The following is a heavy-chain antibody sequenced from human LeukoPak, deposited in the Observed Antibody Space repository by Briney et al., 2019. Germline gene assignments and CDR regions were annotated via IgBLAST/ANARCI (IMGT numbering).Heavy chain of an antibody. D-gene: IGHD2-2*01. CDR1: GFTFSSYS. CDR2: ISSSSSTI. J-gene: IGHJ4*02. V-gene: IGHV3-48*04. Sequence: GGSLRLSCAASGFTFSSYSMNWVRQAPGKGLEWVSYISSSSSTIYYADSVKGRFTISRDNAKNSLYLQMNSLRAEDTAVYYCAREASTTWDLFDYWGQGTLVTVSS. CDR3: AREASTTWDLFDY.